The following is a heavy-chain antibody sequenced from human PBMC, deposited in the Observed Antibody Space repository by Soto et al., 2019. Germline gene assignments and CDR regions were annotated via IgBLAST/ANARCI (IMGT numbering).Heavy chain of an antibody. J-gene: IGHJ4*02. V-gene: IGHV3-23*01. CDR1: RFTFSNYA. D-gene: IGHD6-13*01. CDR2: ISGSGGST. CDR3: AKDQGSSWYEIDY. Sequence: EVQLLESGGGLVQPGGSLRLSCADSRFTFSNYAVTWVRQAPGKVLEWVSTISGSGGSTYYADSVKGRFTISRDNSKNTLYLQMNSLRAEDTAVYYCAKDQGSSWYEIDYWGQGTLVTVSS.